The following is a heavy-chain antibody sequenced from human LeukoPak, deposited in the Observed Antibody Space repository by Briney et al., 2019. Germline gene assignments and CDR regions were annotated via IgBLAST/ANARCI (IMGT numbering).Heavy chain of an antibody. D-gene: IGHD5-18*01. CDR2: FYSGIST. J-gene: IGHJ5*02. Sequence: PGGSLRLSCAASGFSVSSYYMSWVRQAPGKGLEWVSVFYSGISTYYADSVKGRFTISRDNSENTLYLQMNSLRAAATAVYYCARVGRESIYGYVDRWGQGTLVTVSS. V-gene: IGHV3-53*01. CDR3: ARVGRESIYGYVDR. CDR1: GFSVSSYY.